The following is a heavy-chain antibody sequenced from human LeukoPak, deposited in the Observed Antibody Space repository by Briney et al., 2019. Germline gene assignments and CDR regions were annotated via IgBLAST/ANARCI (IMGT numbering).Heavy chain of an antibody. J-gene: IGHJ6*02. D-gene: IGHD6-13*01. V-gene: IGHV3-7*01. CDR3: ARDTSGYSTIWYPDYYNGMDV. CDR1: GFTFSTYW. Sequence: GGSLRLSCVGSGFTFSTYWMSWVRQAPGKGLEWVANIKQDGSEKHYLDSVKGRFSIFRDNAKKSLFLHMNSLRAEDTAICYCARDTSGYSTIWYPDYYNGMDVWGQGTTVTVSS. CDR2: IKQDGSEK.